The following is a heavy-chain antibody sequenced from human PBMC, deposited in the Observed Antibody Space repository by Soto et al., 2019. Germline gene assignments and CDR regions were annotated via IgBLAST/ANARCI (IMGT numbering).Heavy chain of an antibody. CDR3: ARDPSNYYDSSGYCFDY. CDR2: IWYDGSNK. J-gene: IGHJ4*02. D-gene: IGHD3-22*01. Sequence: QVQLVESGGGVVQPGRSLRLSCAASGFTFSSYGMHWVRQAPGKGLEWVAVIWYDGSNKYYADSVKGRFTISRDNSKNTLYLQMNSLRAEDTAVYYCARDPSNYYDSSGYCFDYWGQGTLVTVSS. V-gene: IGHV3-33*01. CDR1: GFTFSSYG.